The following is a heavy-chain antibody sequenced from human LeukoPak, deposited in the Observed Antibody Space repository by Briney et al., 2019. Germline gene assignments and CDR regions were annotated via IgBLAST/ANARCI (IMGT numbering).Heavy chain of an antibody. CDR1: GYTFITYY. J-gene: IGHJ4*02. D-gene: IGHD5-18*01. Sequence: ASVKVSCKASGYTFITYYMHWVRQAPGQGLEWMGWINPNSGGTNYAQKFQGRVTMTRDTSISTAYMELSRLRSDDTAVYYCARLEDTAMAGDYWGQGTLVTVSS. V-gene: IGHV1-2*02. CDR2: INPNSGGT. CDR3: ARLEDTAMAGDY.